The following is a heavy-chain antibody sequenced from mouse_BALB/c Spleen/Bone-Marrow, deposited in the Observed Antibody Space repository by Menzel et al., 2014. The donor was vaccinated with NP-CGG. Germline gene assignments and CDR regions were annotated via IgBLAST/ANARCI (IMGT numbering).Heavy chain of an antibody. CDR2: IDPANGNT. CDR1: GFNIKDTY. V-gene: IGHV14-3*02. CDR3: ARPDLFAY. Sequence: VTLKESGAELAKPGASVKLSCTASGFNIKDTYMHWVKQRPEQGLEWIGRIDPANGNTKYDPKFQGKATITADTSSNTAYLQLSSLTSEDTAVYYCARPDLFAYWGQGTLVTVSA. J-gene: IGHJ3*01.